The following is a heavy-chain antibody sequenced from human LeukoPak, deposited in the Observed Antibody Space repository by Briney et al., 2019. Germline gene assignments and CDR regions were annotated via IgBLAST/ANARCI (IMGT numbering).Heavy chain of an antibody. CDR2: ISSSSSYI. CDR1: GSTFSSYS. CDR3: AAERPIGSGKKGKNP. J-gene: IGHJ5*02. D-gene: IGHD2-15*01. Sequence: KSGGSLRLSCAGSGSTFSSYSMNWVRQAPGKGLEWVSSISSSSSYIYYADSVKGRFTISRDNAKNSLYLQMNSLRAEDTAVYYCAAERPIGSGKKGKNPWGQGTLVTVSS. V-gene: IGHV3-21*01.